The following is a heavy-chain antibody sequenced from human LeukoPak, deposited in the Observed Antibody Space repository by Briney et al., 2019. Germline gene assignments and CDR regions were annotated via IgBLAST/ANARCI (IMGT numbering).Heavy chain of an antibody. Sequence: SETLSLTCAVYGGSFSGYYWSWIRQPPGKGLEWIGEINHSGSTNYNLSLKSRVTISVDTSKNQFSLKLSSVTAADTAVYYCARGIYYGWLGFDPWGQGTLVTVSS. J-gene: IGHJ5*02. CDR2: INHSGST. D-gene: IGHD4-17*01. V-gene: IGHV4-34*01. CDR3: ARGIYYGWLGFDP. CDR1: GGSFSGYY.